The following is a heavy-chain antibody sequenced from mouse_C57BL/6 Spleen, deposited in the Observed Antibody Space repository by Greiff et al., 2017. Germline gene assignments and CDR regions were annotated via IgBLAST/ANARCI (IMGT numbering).Heavy chain of an antibody. J-gene: IGHJ1*03. Sequence: EVQLVESGPELVKPGDSVKISCKASGYSFTGYFMNWVMQSHGKSLEWIGRINPYNGDTFYNQKFKGKATLTVDKSSRTSHMELRSLTSEASAVYYCARRGITVVGFDVWGTGTTGTVSS. CDR2: INPYNGDT. CDR1: GYSFTGYF. V-gene: IGHV1-20*01. D-gene: IGHD1-1*01. CDR3: ARRGITVVGFDV.